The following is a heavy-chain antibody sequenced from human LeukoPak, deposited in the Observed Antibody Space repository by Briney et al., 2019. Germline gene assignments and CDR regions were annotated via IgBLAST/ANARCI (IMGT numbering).Heavy chain of an antibody. CDR2: INPNSGGT. V-gene: IGHV1-2*02. J-gene: IGHJ6*03. CDR3: ARDPMRIRGESRLGYYYYMDV. D-gene: IGHD2-21*01. Sequence: GASVKVSCKASGYTFTSYGISWVRQAPGQGLEWMGWINPNSGGTNYAQKFQGRVTMTRDTSISTAYMELSRLRSDDTAVYYCARDPMRIRGESRLGYYYYMDVWGKGTTVTVSS. CDR1: GYTFTSYG.